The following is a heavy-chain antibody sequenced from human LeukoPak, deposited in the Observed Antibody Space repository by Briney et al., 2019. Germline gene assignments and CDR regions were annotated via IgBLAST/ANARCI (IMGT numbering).Heavy chain of an antibody. CDR1: VYTFTGYY. D-gene: IGHD6-19*01. V-gene: IGHV1-2*02. J-gene: IGHJ4*02. Sequence: ASVKVSCKASVYTFTGYYMHWVRQAPGQGLEWMGWINPNSDFTNFAQNFQGRVTMTSDTSISTAYMELSRLRSDDTAVYYCATPGSGYSSGWHYYWGQGTLVTVSS. CDR3: ATPGSGYSSGWHYY. CDR2: INPNSDFT.